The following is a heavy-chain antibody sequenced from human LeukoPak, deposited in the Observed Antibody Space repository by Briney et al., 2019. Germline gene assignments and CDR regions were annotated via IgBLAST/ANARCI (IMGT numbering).Heavy chain of an antibody. CDR1: GGSISSYY. D-gene: IGHD4-17*01. CDR3: ARAGTDYGDYAAGFWYYYMDV. J-gene: IGHJ6*03. Sequence: PSETLSLTCTVSGGSISSYYWSWIRQPPGKGLEWIGYIYYSGSTNYNPSLKSRVTISVDTSKNQFSLKLSSVTAADTAVYYCARAGTDYGDYAAGFWYYYMDVWGKGTTVTVSS. V-gene: IGHV4-59*01. CDR2: IYYSGST.